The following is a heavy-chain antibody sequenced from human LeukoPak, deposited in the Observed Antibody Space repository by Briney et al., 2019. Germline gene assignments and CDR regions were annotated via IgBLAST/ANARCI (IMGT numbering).Heavy chain of an antibody. CDR2: IISDGSRT. CDR1: GFTFSSYW. J-gene: IGHJ6*03. D-gene: IGHD3-3*01. Sequence: GGSLRLSCAASGFTFSSYWMHWVRQAPGKGLEWVSRIISDGSRTTYADSVKGRFTISRDNAKNSLYLQMNSLRAEDTAVYYCARDQEQYDFWSIHYMDVWGKGTTVTVSS. CDR3: ARDQEQYDFWSIHYMDV. V-gene: IGHV3-74*01.